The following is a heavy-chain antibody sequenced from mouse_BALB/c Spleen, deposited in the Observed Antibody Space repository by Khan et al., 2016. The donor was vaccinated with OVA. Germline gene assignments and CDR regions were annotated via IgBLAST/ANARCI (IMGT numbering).Heavy chain of an antibody. CDR1: GYTFTSYS. Sequence: VELVESGAELARPGASVKMSFKASGYTFTSYSMHWIKQRPGQGLEWIGNINPSNTYTNYNQKFKDKATLTADKSSSTAYMQLSSLTSEDSAVYYCARDFHYYGSRGALDYWGQGTSVTVSS. V-gene: IGHV1-4*01. CDR3: ARDFHYYGSRGALDY. D-gene: IGHD1-1*01. J-gene: IGHJ4*01. CDR2: INPSNTYT.